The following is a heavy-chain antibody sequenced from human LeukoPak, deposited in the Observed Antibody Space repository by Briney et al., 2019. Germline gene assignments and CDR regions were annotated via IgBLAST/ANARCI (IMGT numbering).Heavy chain of an antibody. J-gene: IGHJ4*02. CDR1: GYSISSGYY. CDR3: ARGTYDFWSGYYSY. CDR2: IYHSGST. V-gene: IGHV4-38-2*01. D-gene: IGHD3-3*01. Sequence: PPETLSLTCAVSGYSISSGYYWGWIRQPPGKGLEWIGSIYHSGSTYYNPSLKSRVTISVDTSKNQFSLKLSSVTAADAAVYYCARGTYDFWSGYYSYWGQGTLVTVSS.